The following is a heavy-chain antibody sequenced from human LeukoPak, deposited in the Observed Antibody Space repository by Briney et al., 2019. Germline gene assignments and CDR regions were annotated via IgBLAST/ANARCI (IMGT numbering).Heavy chain of an antibody. D-gene: IGHD5-24*01. Sequence: GGSLRLSCAASGFTFSSYEMNWVRQAPGKGLEWVSYISSSGSTIYYADSVKGRFTISRDNAKNSLNLQMNSLRAEDTAVYHCASDGMATIRSFDYWGQGTLVTVSS. CDR3: ASDGMATIRSFDY. CDR1: GFTFSSYE. J-gene: IGHJ4*02. V-gene: IGHV3-48*03. CDR2: ISSSGSTI.